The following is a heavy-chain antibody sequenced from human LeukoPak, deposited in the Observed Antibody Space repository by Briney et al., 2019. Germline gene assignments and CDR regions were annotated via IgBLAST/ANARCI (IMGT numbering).Heavy chain of an antibody. J-gene: IGHJ4*02. CDR2: IWYDGSNK. V-gene: IGHV3-33*01. D-gene: IGHD3-16*01. CDR3: AGDPPRGGWALDY. CDR1: GFTFSSYG. Sequence: GGSLRLSCAASGFTFSSYGMHWVRQAPGKGLEWVAVIWYDGSNKYYADSVKGRFTISRDNSKNTLYLQMNSLRAEDTAVYYCAGDPPRGGWALDYWGQGTLVTVSS.